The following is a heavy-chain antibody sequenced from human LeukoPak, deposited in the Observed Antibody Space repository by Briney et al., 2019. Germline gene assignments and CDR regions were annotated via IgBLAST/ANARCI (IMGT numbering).Heavy chain of an antibody. V-gene: IGHV1-69*01. CDR2: IIPIFGTA. D-gene: IGHD2-15*01. J-gene: IGHJ5*02. CDR3: AIHSYCSGGSCYPPDWFDP. Sequence: SVKVSCKASGGTFSSYAISWVRQAPGQGLEWMGGIIPIFGTANYAQKFQGRVTITADESTSTAYMELSSLRSEDTAVYYCAIHSYCSGGSCYPPDWFDPWGQGTLVTVSS. CDR1: GGTFSSYA.